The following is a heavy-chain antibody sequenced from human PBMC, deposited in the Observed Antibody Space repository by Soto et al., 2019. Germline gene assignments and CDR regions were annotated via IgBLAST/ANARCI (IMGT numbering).Heavy chain of an antibody. V-gene: IGHV1-69*02. CDR2: IIPILGIA. D-gene: IGHD6-6*01. J-gene: IGHJ5*02. Sequence: KVSCKASGGTFSSYTISWVRQAPGQGLEWMGRIIPILGIANYAQKFQGRVTITADKSTSTAYMELSSLRSEDTAVYYCARKLYSSSSGGYNWFDPWGQGTLVTVS. CDR1: GGTFSSYT. CDR3: ARKLYSSSSGGYNWFDP.